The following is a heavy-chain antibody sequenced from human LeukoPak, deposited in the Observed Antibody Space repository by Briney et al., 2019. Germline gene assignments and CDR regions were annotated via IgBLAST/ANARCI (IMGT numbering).Heavy chain of an antibody. V-gene: IGHV1-69*15. D-gene: IGHD3-16*01. CDR3: AREGGGFSRWFDP. CDR1: RGTFSNYA. Sequence: SVKVSCKASRGTFSNYAISWVRQAPGQGLEWMGRIIPVFGTANYAQKFQGRVTITADESTSTAYMELSSLRSEDTAVYYCAREGGGFSRWFDPWGQGTLVTVSS. J-gene: IGHJ5*02. CDR2: IIPVFGTA.